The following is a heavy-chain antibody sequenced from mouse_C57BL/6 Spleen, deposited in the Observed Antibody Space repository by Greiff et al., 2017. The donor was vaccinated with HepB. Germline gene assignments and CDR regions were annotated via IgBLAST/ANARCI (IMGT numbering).Heavy chain of an antibody. CDR2: ISYDGSN. CDR3: ARGITTVVGGDYFDY. J-gene: IGHJ2*01. D-gene: IGHD1-1*01. CDR1: GYSFTSGYY. V-gene: IGHV3-6*01. Sequence: EVQLQQSGPGLVKPSQSLSLTCSVTGYSFTSGYYWNWIRQFPGNKLEWMGYISYDGSNNYNPSLKNRISITRDTSKNQFFLKLNSVTTEDTATYYCARGITTVVGGDYFDYWGQGTTLTVSS.